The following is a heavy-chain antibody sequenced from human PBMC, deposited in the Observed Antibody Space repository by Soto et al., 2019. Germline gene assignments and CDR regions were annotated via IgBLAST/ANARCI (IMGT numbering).Heavy chain of an antibody. CDR1: GFTFSDFY. J-gene: IGHJ4*02. CDR2: ISGSTGYT. V-gene: IGHV3-11*06. CDR3: ARAVSQGGYRIDY. D-gene: IGHD5-12*01. Sequence: GGSLRLSCAASGFTFSDFYMSWIRQAPGKGLEWVAYISGSTGYTNYADSVKGRFTISRDNARNSLFLQMNSLRAEDTSVYYCARAVSQGGYRIDYWGQGTPVTVSS.